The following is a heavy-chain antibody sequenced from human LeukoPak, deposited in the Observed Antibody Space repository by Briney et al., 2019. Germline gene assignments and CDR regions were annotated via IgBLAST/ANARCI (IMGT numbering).Heavy chain of an antibody. D-gene: IGHD6-13*01. CDR1: GYTFTGYY. Sequence: ASVKVPCKASGYTFTGYYMHWVQQAPGQGLQWMGWINPNSGGTNYAYKFQGRITMTRDTSISTAYMELSSLKSDDAAVYYCARGSTLATPGGVPNDYWGQGTLVTVSS. CDR2: INPNSGGT. J-gene: IGHJ4*02. V-gene: IGHV1-2*07. CDR3: ARGSTLATPGGVPNDY.